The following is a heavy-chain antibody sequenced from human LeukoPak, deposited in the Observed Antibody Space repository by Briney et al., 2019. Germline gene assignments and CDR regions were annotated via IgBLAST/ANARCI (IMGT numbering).Heavy chain of an antibody. CDR1: GFTFSSYG. CDR3: AKGGAIAVAGTPLGP. Sequence: PGGSLRLSCAASGFTFSSYGMHWVRQAPGKGLEWVAIISYDGSSKYYADSVKGRFTISRDNSKNTLYLQMNSLRAEDTAVYYCAKGGAIAVAGTPLGPWGQGTLVTVSS. J-gene: IGHJ5*02. V-gene: IGHV3-30*18. D-gene: IGHD6-19*01. CDR2: ISYDGSSK.